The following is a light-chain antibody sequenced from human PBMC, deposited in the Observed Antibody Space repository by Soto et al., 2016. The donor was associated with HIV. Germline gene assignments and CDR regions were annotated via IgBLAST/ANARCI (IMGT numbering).Light chain of an antibody. CDR1: QGISNS. CDR2: TAS. J-gene: IGKJ4*01. CDR3: QQYYSYPLT. V-gene: IGKV1-NL1*01. Sequence: DIQMTQSPSSLSASVGDRVTITCRASQGISNSLVWYQQKPGKAPKLLLNTASTLESGVPSRFSGSGSGTAYTLTISSLQPADFATYYCQQYYSYPLTFGGGTKVEIK.